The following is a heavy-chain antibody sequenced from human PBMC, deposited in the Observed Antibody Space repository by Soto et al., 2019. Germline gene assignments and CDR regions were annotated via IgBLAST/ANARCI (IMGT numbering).Heavy chain of an antibody. CDR2: ISGSGGST. CDR3: AKDARDLHVLRYFDWLSYYYYYGMDV. J-gene: IGHJ6*02. CDR1: GFTFSSYA. Sequence: GGSLRLSCAASGFTFSSYAMSWVRQAPGKGLEWVSAISGSGGSTYYADSVKGRFTISRDNSKNTLYLQMNSLRAEDTAVYYCAKDARDLHVLRYFDWLSYYYYYGMDVWGQGTTVTVSS. D-gene: IGHD3-9*01. V-gene: IGHV3-23*01.